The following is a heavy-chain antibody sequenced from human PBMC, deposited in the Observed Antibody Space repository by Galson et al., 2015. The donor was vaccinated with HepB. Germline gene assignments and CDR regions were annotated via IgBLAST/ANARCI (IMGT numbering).Heavy chain of an antibody. CDR3: ARAGAVTTWLLDY. J-gene: IGHJ4*02. CDR2: IYYTGST. Sequence: TLSLTCTVSGDSVSSGAYYWHWIRQPPGKGLEWIGYIYYTGSTYYSPSLNSRITMSVDSSKNQFSLKLSSVTAADTAVYYCARAGAVTTWLLDYWGQGTPVTVSS. V-gene: IGHV4-30-4*08. CDR1: GDSVSSGAYY. D-gene: IGHD4-11*01.